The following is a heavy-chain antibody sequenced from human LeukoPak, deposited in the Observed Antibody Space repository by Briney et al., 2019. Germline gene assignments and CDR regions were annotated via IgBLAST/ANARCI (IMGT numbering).Heavy chain of an antibody. Sequence: GASVTVSCKVSGYTLTVLSMHWVRQAPGKGLEWMGGFDPEDGETIYAQKFQGRVTMTEDTSTDTAYMELSSLRSEDTAVYYCAVGDSSGYYWVFDYWGQGTLVTVSS. D-gene: IGHD3-22*01. CDR2: FDPEDGET. CDR3: AVGDSSGYYWVFDY. V-gene: IGHV1-24*01. CDR1: GYTLTVLS. J-gene: IGHJ4*02.